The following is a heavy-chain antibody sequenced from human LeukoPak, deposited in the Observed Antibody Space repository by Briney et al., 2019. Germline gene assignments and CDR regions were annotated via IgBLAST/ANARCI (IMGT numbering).Heavy chain of an antibody. CDR2: INHSGST. Sequence: SGTLSLTCAVYGGSFSGYYWSWIRQPPGKGLEWIGEINHSGSTNYNPSLKSRVTISVDTSKNQFSLKLSSVTAADTAVYYCARGGIYGSGSYPLDYWGQGTLVTVSS. D-gene: IGHD3-10*01. CDR1: GGSFSGYY. V-gene: IGHV4-34*01. J-gene: IGHJ4*02. CDR3: ARGGIYGSGSYPLDY.